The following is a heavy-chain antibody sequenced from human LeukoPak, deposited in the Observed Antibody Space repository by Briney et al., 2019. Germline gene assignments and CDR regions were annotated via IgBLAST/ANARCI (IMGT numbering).Heavy chain of an antibody. CDR2: IYSGGTT. CDR3: AKGASGYEGFYFDY. D-gene: IGHD5-12*01. CDR1: GFTVSSNY. J-gene: IGHJ4*02. V-gene: IGHV3-53*01. Sequence: PGGSLRLSCAASGFTVSSNYMNWVRQAPGQGLEWVSIIYSGGTTYYADSVKGRFTISRDNSKNTLYLQMNSLRAEDTAVYYCAKGASGYEGFYFDYWGQGTLVTVSS.